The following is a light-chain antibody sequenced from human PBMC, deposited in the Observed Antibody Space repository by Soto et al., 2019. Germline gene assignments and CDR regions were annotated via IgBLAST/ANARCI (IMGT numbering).Light chain of an antibody. J-gene: IGKJ2*01. CDR2: KAT. V-gene: IGKV1-5*03. Sequence: DIQMTQSPSSLSASVGDRGTITCRASQTISSRLAWYQQKPGQAPKLLIYKATNLQTGVASRFSGSGSGTEFSLTISSLQPDDFAVYYCQQYNEFQYTFGQGTRLDI. CDR1: QTISSR. CDR3: QQYNEFQYT.